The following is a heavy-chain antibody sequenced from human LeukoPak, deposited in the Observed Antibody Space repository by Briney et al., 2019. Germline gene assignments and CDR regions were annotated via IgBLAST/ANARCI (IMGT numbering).Heavy chain of an antibody. CDR2: ISSSSSYI. CDR1: VFTFSSYS. Sequence: GGSLRLSCAASVFTFSSYSMNWVRQAPGKGLEWVSSISSSSSYIYYADSVKGRFTISRDNAKNSLYLQMNSLRAEDTAVYYCARDMTSGGPFDYWGQGTLVTVSS. D-gene: IGHD2-15*01. CDR3: ARDMTSGGPFDY. J-gene: IGHJ4*02. V-gene: IGHV3-21*01.